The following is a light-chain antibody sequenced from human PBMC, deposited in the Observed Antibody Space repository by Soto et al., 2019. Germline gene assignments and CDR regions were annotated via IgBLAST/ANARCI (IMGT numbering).Light chain of an antibody. CDR1: SSDVGGYKY. CDR2: EVS. CDR3: SSSAGSSNV. J-gene: IGLJ1*01. Sequence: QSALTQPASVSGSPGQSITISCTGTSSDVGGYKYVSWYQQHPDKAPKLIIFEVSNRPSGISSRFSGSKSGNTASLTVSGLQAEDEADYYCSSSAGSSNVFGTGTKVTVL. V-gene: IGLV2-14*01.